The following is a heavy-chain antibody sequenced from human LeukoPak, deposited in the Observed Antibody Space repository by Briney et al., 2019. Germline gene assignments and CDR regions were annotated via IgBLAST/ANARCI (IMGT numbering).Heavy chain of an antibody. CDR1: GFTVSTNY. J-gene: IGHJ5*02. CDR2: IYTGGTT. CDR3: ARGFNRGFDP. D-gene: IGHD1-14*01. V-gene: IGHV3-53*01. Sequence: GGSLRLSCAASGFTVSTNYMSWVRQAPGKGLEWASVIYTGGTTYYADSVKDRFAFSRYNSKNTVYLQMNSLRAEDTAVYYCARGFNRGFDPWGQGTLVTVSS.